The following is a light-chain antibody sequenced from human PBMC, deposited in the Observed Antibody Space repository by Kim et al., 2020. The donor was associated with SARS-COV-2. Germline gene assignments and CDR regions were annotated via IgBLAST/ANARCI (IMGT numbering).Light chain of an antibody. V-gene: IGKV3-11*01. CDR3: QQRSDWPPWT. CDR1: QSVGNY. J-gene: IGKJ1*01. CDR2: DAS. Sequence: AAGERAPLSCRASQSVGNYLAWYQQKPGQVPRLLIYDASNRATGIPARFSASGSGTGFTLTISSLEPEDFAVYYCQQRSDWPPWTFGQGTNVDIK.